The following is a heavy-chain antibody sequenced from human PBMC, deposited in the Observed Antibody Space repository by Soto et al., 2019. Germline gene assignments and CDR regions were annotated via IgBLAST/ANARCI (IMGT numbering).Heavy chain of an antibody. V-gene: IGHV1-18*01. D-gene: IGHD6-19*01. CDR3: ARVVATVAGPYGMDV. CDR2: ISAYNGNT. J-gene: IGHJ6*02. CDR1: GYTFTSYV. Sequence: QVQLVQSGAEVKKPGASVKVSCRASGYTFTSYVISWVRQAPAQGLEWMGWISAYNGNTNFAQKLQGRVTRTTDTPTSTAYMELRSLRSDDTAVYYCARVVATVAGPYGMDVWGQGTTVTVSS.